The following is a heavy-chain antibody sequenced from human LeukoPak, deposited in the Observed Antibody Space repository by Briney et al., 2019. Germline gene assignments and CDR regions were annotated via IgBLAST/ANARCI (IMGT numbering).Heavy chain of an antibody. J-gene: IGHJ4*02. D-gene: IGHD1-26*01. CDR3: ARHMGSGSFIYFDY. V-gene: IGHV4-4*07. CDR2: IYSSGST. CDR1: GGSISNYY. Sequence: SETLSLTCTVSGGSISNYYWSWIRQPAGKGLEWIGRIYSSGSTDYNPSLKSRVTISVDTSKNQFSLKLSSVTAADTAVYYCARHMGSGSFIYFDYWGQGTLVTVSS.